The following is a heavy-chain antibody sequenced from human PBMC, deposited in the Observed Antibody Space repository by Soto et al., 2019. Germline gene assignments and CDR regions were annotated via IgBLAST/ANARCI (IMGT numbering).Heavy chain of an antibody. CDR1: GFNFSSYS. J-gene: IGHJ6*02. CDR2: ISSSSSYI. D-gene: IGHD6-19*01. Sequence: GGPLRHCCAASGFNFSSYSTNWVRKAPGKGLEWVSSISSSSSYIYYADSVKGRFTISRDNAKNSLYLQMNSLRVEDTAVYYCARDLSGSGWFSSYGMDVWGQGTTVTVSS. V-gene: IGHV3-21*01. CDR3: ARDLSGSGWFSSYGMDV.